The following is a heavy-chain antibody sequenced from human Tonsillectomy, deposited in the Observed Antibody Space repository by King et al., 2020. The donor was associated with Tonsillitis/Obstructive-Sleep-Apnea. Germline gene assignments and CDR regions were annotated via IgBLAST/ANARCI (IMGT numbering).Heavy chain of an antibody. CDR2: ISSSSSYT. CDR1: GFTFSDYY. J-gene: IGHJ6*03. V-gene: IGHV3-11*05. Sequence: VQLVESGGGLVKPGGSLRLSCAASGFTFSDYYMSWIRQAPGKGLEWVSYISSSSSYTNYADSVKGRFTISRDNAKNSLHLQMNSLRAEDTAVYYCARVTHGPPYWEYYYYYMDVWGKGTTVTVSS. D-gene: IGHD1-26*01. CDR3: ARVTHGPPYWEYYYYYMDV.